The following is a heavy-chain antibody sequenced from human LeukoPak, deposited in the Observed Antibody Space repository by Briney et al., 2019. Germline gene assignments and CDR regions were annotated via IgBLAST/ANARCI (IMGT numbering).Heavy chain of an antibody. CDR2: INPNSGGT. Sequence: ASVKVSCKASGYTFTGYYMHWVRQAPGQGLEWMGWINPNSGGTNYAQKFQGRVTMTRDTSISTAYMELSRLRSDDTAVYYCARDTIAAFGFFDYWGQGTLVTVSS. V-gene: IGHV1-2*02. CDR1: GYTFTGYY. CDR3: ARDTIAAFGFFDY. J-gene: IGHJ4*02. D-gene: IGHD6-6*01.